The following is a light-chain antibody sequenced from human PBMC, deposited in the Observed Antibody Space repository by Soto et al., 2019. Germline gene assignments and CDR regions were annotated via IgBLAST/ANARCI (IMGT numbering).Light chain of an antibody. J-gene: IGKJ4*01. V-gene: IGKV3-20*01. CDR3: QQYGSSLLT. CDR1: QSVSGSY. Sequence: VLTQSAAALSLSPGERATLSCRVSQSVSGSYLAWYQQKPGQAPRLLIYGASSRATGIPDRFSGSGSGTDFTLTISRLEPEDFAVYYCQQYGSSLLTFGRGTKVDI. CDR2: GAS.